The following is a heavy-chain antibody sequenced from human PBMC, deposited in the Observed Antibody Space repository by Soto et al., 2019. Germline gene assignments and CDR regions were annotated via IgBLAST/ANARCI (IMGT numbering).Heavy chain of an antibody. Sequence: GGSLRLSCAASGFTFSSYGMTWVRQAPGKGLEWVSTIGGSGGSTHYTYFVKGRFTISRDNSKNTLFLQMNSLRAEDTAVYYCAKKSGPITTTPFYYYYYMDVWGKGTTVTVSS. CDR3: AKKSGPITTTPFYYYYYMDV. D-gene: IGHD1-26*01. J-gene: IGHJ6*03. CDR2: IGGSGGST. CDR1: GFTFSSYG. V-gene: IGHV3-23*01.